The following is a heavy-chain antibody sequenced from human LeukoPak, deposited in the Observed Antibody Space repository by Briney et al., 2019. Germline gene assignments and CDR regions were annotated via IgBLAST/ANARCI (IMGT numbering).Heavy chain of an antibody. J-gene: IGHJ4*02. Sequence: PGGSLRLSCAASGFTFSSYAMSWVRQAPGKGLEWVSTISGSGENTCYADSVKGRFTISRDNSKNTLYLQMYSLRVEDTAVYYCAKWGSGSYYKGSFDYWGQGTLVTVSS. CDR3: AKWGSGSYYKGSFDY. CDR1: GFTFSSYA. CDR2: ISGSGENT. D-gene: IGHD3-10*01. V-gene: IGHV3-23*01.